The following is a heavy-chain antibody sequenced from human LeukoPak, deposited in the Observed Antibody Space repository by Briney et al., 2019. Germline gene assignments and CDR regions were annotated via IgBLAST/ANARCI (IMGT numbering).Heavy chain of an antibody. D-gene: IGHD3-10*01. J-gene: IGHJ4*02. CDR3: ARGPIYGSGSYFPD. CDR1: GYTFTSYD. Sequence: VASVKVSCKASGYTFTSYDINWVRQATGQRLEWMGWMNPNSGNTGYAQKFQGRVTMTRNTSISTAYMELSSLRSEDTAVYYCARGPIYGSGSYFPDWGQGTLVTVSS. CDR2: MNPNSGNT. V-gene: IGHV1-8*01.